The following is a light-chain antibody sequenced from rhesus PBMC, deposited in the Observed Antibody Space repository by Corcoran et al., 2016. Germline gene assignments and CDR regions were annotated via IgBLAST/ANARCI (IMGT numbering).Light chain of an antibody. CDR2: AAS. CDR1: QGIRNW. V-gene: IGKV1-19*01. J-gene: IGKJ4*01. Sequence: DIQMTQSPSSLSASVGDKVTITCHASQGIRNWLAWYQQKPGKAPKPLISAASSLQSGVPSRCSGSGSGTDYTLTISILQPEYFATYYCQQYDDLPLTFGGGTKVEIK. CDR3: QQYDDLPLT.